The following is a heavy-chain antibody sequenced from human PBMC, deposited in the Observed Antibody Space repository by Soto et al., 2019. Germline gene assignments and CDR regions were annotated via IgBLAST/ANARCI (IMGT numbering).Heavy chain of an antibody. CDR1: GGSISSYY. J-gene: IGHJ4*02. CDR3: AREVGGGSPLYYFDY. D-gene: IGHD2-15*01. CDR2: IYYSGST. V-gene: IGHV4-59*01. Sequence: SQTLSLTYTVSGGSISSYYWSWIRQPPGKGLEWIGYIYYSGSTNYNPSLKSRVTISVDTSKNQFSLKLSSVTAADTAVYYCAREVGGGSPLYYFDYWGQGTLVTVSS.